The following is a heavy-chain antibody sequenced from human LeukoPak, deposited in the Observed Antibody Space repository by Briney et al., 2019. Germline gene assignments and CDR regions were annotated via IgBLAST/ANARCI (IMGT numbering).Heavy chain of an antibody. D-gene: IGHD1-7*01. CDR3: AKDLITGTAGWFDP. J-gene: IGHJ5*02. CDR1: GFTFSNAW. V-gene: IGHV3-23*01. Sequence: PGGSLRLSCVASGFTFSNAWMSWVRQAPGKGLEWVSSISGGGGSTYYADSVKGRFTISRDNSKNTLYLQMNSLRADDTAVYYCAKDLITGTAGWFDPWGQGTLVTVSS. CDR2: ISGGGGST.